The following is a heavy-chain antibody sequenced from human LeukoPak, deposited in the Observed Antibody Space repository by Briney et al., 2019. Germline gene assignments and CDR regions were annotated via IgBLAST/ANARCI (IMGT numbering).Heavy chain of an antibody. D-gene: IGHD1-26*01. J-gene: IGHJ4*02. CDR2: IKQDESEK. CDR3: ATYSGVHHKTFDD. CDR1: GFTLSRYW. V-gene: IGHV3-7*03. Sequence: TGGSLRLSCAASGFTLSRYWMSWVRQAPGEGPEWVANIKQDESEKDYADSVRGRFTISRDNAKNSLSLQMNSLRAEDTALYYCATYSGVHHKTFDDWGQGTLVTVSS.